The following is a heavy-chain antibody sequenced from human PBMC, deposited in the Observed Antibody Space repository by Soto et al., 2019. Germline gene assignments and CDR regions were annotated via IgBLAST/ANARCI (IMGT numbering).Heavy chain of an antibody. CDR3: ARVRVWFDP. CDR1: GGSFSGYY. Sequence: SETLSLTCAVYGGSFSGYYWNWIRQPPGKGLEWIGEIDHSGYTNYNPSLKSRVTIPVDTSKNQFSLRLTSVTAADTAVYYCARVRVWFDPWGQGTLVTVSS. V-gene: IGHV4-34*01. D-gene: IGHD3-3*01. CDR2: IDHSGYT. J-gene: IGHJ5*02.